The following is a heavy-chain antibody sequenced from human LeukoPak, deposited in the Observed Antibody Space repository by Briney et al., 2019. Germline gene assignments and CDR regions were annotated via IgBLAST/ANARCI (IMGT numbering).Heavy chain of an antibody. V-gene: IGHV3-15*01. CDR3: TTCPPGEVVVIN. D-gene: IGHD3-22*01. CDR2: IKSKTVGGTT. Sequence: GGSLRLSCAASGFTFSNAWMSWVRQAPGKGLEWVGRIKSKTVGGTTDYAAPVKGRFTISRDDSKNTLYLQMNSLKTEDTAVYYCTTCPPGEVVVINWGQGTLVTVSS. CDR1: GFTFSNAW. J-gene: IGHJ4*02.